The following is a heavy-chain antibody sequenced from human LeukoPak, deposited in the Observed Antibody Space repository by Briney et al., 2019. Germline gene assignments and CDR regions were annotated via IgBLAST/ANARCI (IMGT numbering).Heavy chain of an antibody. D-gene: IGHD3-9*01. J-gene: IGHJ4*02. Sequence: PSQTLSLTCTVSGGSITSGGYYWSWIRQHPGKGLEWIGYIYYSGSTYYNPSLKSRVIISVDTSKNQFSLKLSSVTAADTAVYYCVVRYFDWPLFTDYWGQGTLVTVSS. CDR2: IYYSGST. V-gene: IGHV4-31*03. CDR1: GGSITSGGYY. CDR3: VVRYFDWPLFTDY.